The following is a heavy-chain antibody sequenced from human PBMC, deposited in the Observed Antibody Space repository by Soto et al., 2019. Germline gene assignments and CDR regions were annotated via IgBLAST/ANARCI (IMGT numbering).Heavy chain of an antibody. CDR3: ASSGFGVDLKGYYMDV. Sequence: QVQLQQWGAGLLKPSETLSLTCAVYGGSFSGYYWSWIRQPPGKGLEWIGEINHSGSTNYNPSLKSRVTISVDTSKNQFSLKLSSVTAADTAVYYCASSGFGVDLKGYYMDVWGKGTTVTVSS. V-gene: IGHV4-34*01. CDR1: GGSFSGYY. D-gene: IGHD3-3*01. CDR2: INHSGST. J-gene: IGHJ6*03.